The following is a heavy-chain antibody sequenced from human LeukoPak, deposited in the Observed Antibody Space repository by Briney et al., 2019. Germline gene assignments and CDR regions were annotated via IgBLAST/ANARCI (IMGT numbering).Heavy chain of an antibody. CDR1: GFTFSSYA. CDR2: ISYDGSNK. CDR3: EGSGHTDFDY. J-gene: IGHJ4*02. D-gene: IGHD2-15*01. Sequence: GRSLRLSCAASGFTFSSYAMHWVRQAPGKGLEWVAVISYDGSNKYYADSVKGRFTISRDNSKNTLYLQMNSLRAEDTAVYYCEGSGHTDFDYWGQETLVTVSS. V-gene: IGHV3-30-3*01.